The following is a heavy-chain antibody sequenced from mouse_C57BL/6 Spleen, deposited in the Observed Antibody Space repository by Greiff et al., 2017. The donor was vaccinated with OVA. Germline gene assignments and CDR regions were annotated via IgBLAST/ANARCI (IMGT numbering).Heavy chain of an antibody. Sequence: VQLQQSGPELVKPGASVKISCKASGYTFTDYYMNWVKQSHGKSLEWIGDINPNNGGTSYNQKFKGKATLTVDKSSSTAYMELRSLTSEDSAVYYCASYQAWFAYRGQGTLVTVSA. CDR3: ASYQAWFAY. CDR2: INPNNGGT. V-gene: IGHV1-26*01. J-gene: IGHJ3*01. CDR1: GYTFTDYY.